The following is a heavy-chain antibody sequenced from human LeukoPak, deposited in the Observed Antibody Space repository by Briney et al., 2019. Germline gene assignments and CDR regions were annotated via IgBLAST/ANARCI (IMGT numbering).Heavy chain of an antibody. D-gene: IGHD3-16*01. Sequence: SVKVSCKASGGTFSSYAISWVRQAPGQGLEWMGGIIPIFGTANYAQKFQGRVTITTDESTSTAYMELSSLRSEDTAVYYCARVRGFYDYVWGSLSTDYWGQGTLVTVSS. CDR2: IIPIFGTA. CDR3: ARVRGFYDYVWGSLSTDY. V-gene: IGHV1-69*05. J-gene: IGHJ4*02. CDR1: GGTFSSYA.